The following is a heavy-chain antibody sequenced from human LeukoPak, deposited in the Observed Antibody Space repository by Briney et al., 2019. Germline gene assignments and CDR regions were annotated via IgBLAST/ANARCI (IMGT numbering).Heavy chain of an antibody. CDR1: GGSISSSSYY. V-gene: IGHV4-39*07. J-gene: IGHJ4*02. CDR3: AGPGRLFAY. CDR2: IYYSGST. D-gene: IGHD1-1*01. Sequence: PSETLSLTCTVSGGSISSSSYYWGWIRQPPGKGLEWIGSIYYSGSTYYNPSLKSRVTISVDTSKNQFSLKLSSVTAADTAVYYCAGPGRLFAYWGQGTLVTVSS.